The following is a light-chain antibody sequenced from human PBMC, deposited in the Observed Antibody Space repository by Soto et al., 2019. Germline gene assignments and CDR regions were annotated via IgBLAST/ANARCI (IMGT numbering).Light chain of an antibody. J-gene: IGLJ1*01. CDR1: SSDVGGYEY. Sequence: QSALTQPRSVSGSPGQSVTISCTGTSSDVGGYEYVSWYQQYPGKAPKLMIYAVTRRPSGVPDRFSGSKSGNTASLTISGLQAEDEADYFCSSYTTSSPYVFGAGTKLTVL. CDR3: SSYTTSSPYV. V-gene: IGLV2-11*01. CDR2: AVT.